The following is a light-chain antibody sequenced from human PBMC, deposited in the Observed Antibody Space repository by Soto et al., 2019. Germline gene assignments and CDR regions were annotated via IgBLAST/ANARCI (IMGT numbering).Light chain of an antibody. CDR1: TSDFGTYNY. V-gene: IGLV2-14*01. CDR3: SSYTSRSSDVV. CDR2: EVS. Sequence: QSVLTQPASVSGSPGQSITISCTGATSDFGTYNYVSWYQQHPGKAPKLMIYEVSNRPSGVSNRFSGSKSGNTASLTISGLQAEDEADYYCSSYTSRSSDVVFGGGTK. J-gene: IGLJ2*01.